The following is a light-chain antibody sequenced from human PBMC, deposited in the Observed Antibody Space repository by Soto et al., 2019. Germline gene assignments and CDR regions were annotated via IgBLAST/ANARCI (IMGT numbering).Light chain of an antibody. V-gene: IGKV1-5*01. J-gene: IGKJ1*01. Sequence: DIQMTQSPSSLSASVGDRFTITCRASQSLNSLLAWYQQKPGRAPKLLIYDASTLESGVPSRFSGSGSGTEFTLTISSLQTDDFATYYCQQYNSYSSWTFGQGTKVDIK. CDR3: QQYNSYSSWT. CDR2: DAS. CDR1: QSLNSL.